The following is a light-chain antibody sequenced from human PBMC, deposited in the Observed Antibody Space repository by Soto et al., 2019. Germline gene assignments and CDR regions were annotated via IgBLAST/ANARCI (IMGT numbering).Light chain of an antibody. J-gene: IGKJ2*01. V-gene: IGKV1-39*01. CDR1: QSISSY. CDR2: AAS. Sequence: DIQMTPSPSSLSASVVDRVTITCRARQSISSYVYWYQQKPGIAPKLLISAASSLQSGGPPRFSGSGSGTDCPLTISSLQHYDFATYYGQQSCSNPRYTFRQRIELEIK. CDR3: QQSCSNPRYT.